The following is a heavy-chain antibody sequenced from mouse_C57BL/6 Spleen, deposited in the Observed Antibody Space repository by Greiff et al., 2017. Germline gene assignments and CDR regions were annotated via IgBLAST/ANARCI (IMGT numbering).Heavy chain of an antibody. Sequence: EVKLMESGPGLVKPSQSLSLTCSVTGYSITSGYYWNWIRQFPGNKLEWMGYISYDGSNNSNPSLNNRISITRDTSKNQFFLKLNSVTPEDTATYYCARWLLSGYFDGWGTGTTVTVSS. V-gene: IGHV3-6*01. CDR1: GYSITSGYY. CDR3: ARWLLSGYFDG. CDR2: ISYDGSN. J-gene: IGHJ1*03. D-gene: IGHD2-3*01.